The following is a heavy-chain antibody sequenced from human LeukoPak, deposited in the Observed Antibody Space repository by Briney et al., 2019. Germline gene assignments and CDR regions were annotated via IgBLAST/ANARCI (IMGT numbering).Heavy chain of an antibody. CDR3: ASFKRWRNDSGAYRFFDY. CDR2: INHSGST. Sequence: SETLSLTCAVYGGSFSGYYWSWIRQPPGKGLEWIGEINHSGSTNYNPSLKSRVTISVDTSKNQFSLKLSSVTAADTAVYYCASFKRWRNDSGAYRFFDYGGRGPLAPVSS. CDR1: GGSFSGYY. V-gene: IGHV4-34*01. D-gene: IGHD4-17*01. J-gene: IGHJ4*02.